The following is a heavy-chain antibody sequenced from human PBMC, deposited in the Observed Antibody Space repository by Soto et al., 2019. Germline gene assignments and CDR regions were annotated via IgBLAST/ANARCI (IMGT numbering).Heavy chain of an antibody. CDR2: TYYRSKWYS. Sequence: SQTLSLTCAISGDSVSSNSAAWNWIRQSPSRGLEWLCRTYYRSKWYSDSAVSVNSRIIIKPDTSKNQFSLQLNYVTPEDSAVYHCARDRVVEMAPVDLDYWGQGTMVTVSS. V-gene: IGHV6-1*01. D-gene: IGHD3-9*01. CDR3: ARDRVVEMAPVDLDY. J-gene: IGHJ4*02. CDR1: GDSVSSNSAA.